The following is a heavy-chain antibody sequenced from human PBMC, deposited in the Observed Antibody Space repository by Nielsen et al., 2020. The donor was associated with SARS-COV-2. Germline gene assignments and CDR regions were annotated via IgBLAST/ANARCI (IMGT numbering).Heavy chain of an antibody. D-gene: IGHD1-26*01. CDR3: ARASGSYYYYYGMDV. Sequence: SETLSLTCTVSGGSISSSSYYWGWIRQPPGKGLEWIGSIYYSGSTYYNPSLKSRVTISVDTSKNQFSLKLSSVTAADTAVYYCARASGSYYYYYGMDVWGQGTTVTVSS. V-gene: IGHV4-39*01. J-gene: IGHJ6*02. CDR1: GGSISSSSYY. CDR2: IYYSGST.